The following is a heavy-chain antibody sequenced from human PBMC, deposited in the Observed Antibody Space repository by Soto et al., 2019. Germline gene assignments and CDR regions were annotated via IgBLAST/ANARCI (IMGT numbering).Heavy chain of an antibody. J-gene: IGHJ4*02. D-gene: IGHD3-10*01. Sequence: QVQLQESGPGLVKPSETLSLTCTVSGGSISSYYWSWIRQPPGKGLEWIGYIYYSGSTNYNPSLKRRVTISVDTSKNQFSLKLSSVTAADTAVYYCAREAPNYYGSGSYYQSYFDYWGQGTLVTVSS. V-gene: IGHV4-59*01. CDR2: IYYSGST. CDR3: AREAPNYYGSGSYYQSYFDY. CDR1: GGSISSYY.